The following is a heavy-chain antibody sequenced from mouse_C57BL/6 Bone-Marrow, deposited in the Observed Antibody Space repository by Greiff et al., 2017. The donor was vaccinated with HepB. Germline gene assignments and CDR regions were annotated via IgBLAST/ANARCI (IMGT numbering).Heavy chain of an antibody. CDR1: GYTFTSYW. V-gene: IGHV1-52*01. CDR3: ARSDSNPSWFAF. D-gene: IGHD2-5*01. J-gene: IGHJ3*01. CDR2: IDPSDSET. Sequence: QVQLQQPGAELVRPGSSVKLSCKASGYTFTSYWMHWVKQRPIQGLEWIGNIDPSDSETHYNQKFKDKATLTVDKSYSTPYMQLSSLTSEDSAVYDCARSDSNPSWFAFWGQGTLVTVSA.